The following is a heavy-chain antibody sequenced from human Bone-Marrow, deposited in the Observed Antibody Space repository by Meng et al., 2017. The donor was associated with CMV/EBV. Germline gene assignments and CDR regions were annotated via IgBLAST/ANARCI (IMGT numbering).Heavy chain of an antibody. Sequence: GSLRLSCTVSGGSISSSSYYWGWIRQPPGKGLEWIGSIYYSGSTYYNPSLKSRVTISVDTSKNQFSLKLSSVTAADTAVYYCARDIVGDLDYGSGNYYFDYWGQRTLVTVSS. CDR2: IYYSGST. V-gene: IGHV4-39*07. CDR1: GGSISSSSYY. D-gene: IGHD3-10*01. J-gene: IGHJ4*02. CDR3: ARDIVGDLDYGSGNYYFDY.